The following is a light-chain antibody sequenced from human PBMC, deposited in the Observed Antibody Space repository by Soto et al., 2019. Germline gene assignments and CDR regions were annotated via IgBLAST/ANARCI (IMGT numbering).Light chain of an antibody. CDR2: DAS. J-gene: IGKJ1*01. CDR1: QSISSW. V-gene: IGKV1-5*01. CDR3: QQYNTYPWT. Sequence: DIQMTQSPSTLSASVEDRVTITCRASQSISSWLAWYQQKPGKAPKLLIYDASSVESGVPSRFSGSGSATEFTLTISSLQPDDFATYYCQQYNTYPWTFGQGTKVEIK.